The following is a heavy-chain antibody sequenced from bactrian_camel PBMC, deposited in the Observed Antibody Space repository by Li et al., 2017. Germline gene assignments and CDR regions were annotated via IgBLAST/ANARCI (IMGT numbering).Heavy chain of an antibody. J-gene: IGHJ4*01. CDR1: GFTFSTTS. Sequence: VQLVESGGGLVQPGGTLTLSCTASGFTFSTTSMFWVRQAPGKEREGVAIIQPFSDAKYYADSVKGRFTISRDNGVSTVYLGMNSLKSEDTALYYCTTSFLGRGYGLGFDNWGRGTQVTVS. D-gene: IGHD3*01. CDR3: TTSFLGRGYGLGFDN. V-gene: IGHV3S1*01. CDR2: IQPFSDAK.